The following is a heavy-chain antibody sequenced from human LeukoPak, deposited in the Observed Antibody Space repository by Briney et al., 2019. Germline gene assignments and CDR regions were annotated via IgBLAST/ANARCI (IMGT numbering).Heavy chain of an antibody. Sequence: SETLSLTCAVYGGSFSGYYWSWIRQPPGKGLEWIGEINHSGSTNYNPSLKSRVTISIDTSKNQFSLKLSSVTAADTAVYYCARLLYGDYATLRYYYYYMDVWGKGTTVTISS. J-gene: IGHJ6*03. V-gene: IGHV4-34*01. CDR3: ARLLYGDYATLRYYYYYMDV. CDR1: GGSFSGYY. D-gene: IGHD4-17*01. CDR2: INHSGST.